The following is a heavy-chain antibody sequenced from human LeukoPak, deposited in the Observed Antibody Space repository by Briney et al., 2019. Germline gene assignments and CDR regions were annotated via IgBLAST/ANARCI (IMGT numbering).Heavy chain of an antibody. CDR3: AGGYYDILTGYSGPGRYFDY. Sequence: ASVKVPCKASGGTFSSYAISWVRQAPGQGLEWMGGIIPIFGTANYAQKFQGRVTITADESTSTAYMELSSLRSEDTAVYYCAGGYYDILTGYSGPGRYFDYWGQGTLVTVSS. D-gene: IGHD3-9*01. J-gene: IGHJ4*02. V-gene: IGHV1-69*13. CDR2: IIPIFGTA. CDR1: GGTFSSYA.